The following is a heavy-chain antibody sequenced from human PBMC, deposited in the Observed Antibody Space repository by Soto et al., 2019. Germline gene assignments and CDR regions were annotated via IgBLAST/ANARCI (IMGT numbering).Heavy chain of an antibody. D-gene: IGHD3-10*01. CDR3: ARPAFLWFGELHY. Sequence: QVQLVQSGAEVKKPGASVKVSCKASGYTFTGYYMHWVRQAPGQGLEWMGWINPNSGGTNYAQKFQGGVTMTRDTSLSPAYMELSRLRSDDTAVYYCARPAFLWFGELHYWGQGTLVTVSS. J-gene: IGHJ4*02. CDR2: INPNSGGT. CDR1: GYTFTGYY. V-gene: IGHV1-2*02.